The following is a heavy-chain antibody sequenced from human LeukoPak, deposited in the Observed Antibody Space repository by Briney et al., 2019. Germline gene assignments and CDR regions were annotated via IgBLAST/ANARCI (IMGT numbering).Heavy chain of an antibody. J-gene: IGHJ6*03. Sequence: GASVKVSCKASGYTFTGYSMHWVRQAPGQGLEWMGRVNPNSGGTNYAQKFQGRVTMTRDTSISTAYMELSSLRSEDTAVYYCAREAVVPYYYYMDVWGKGTTVTVSS. V-gene: IGHV1-2*06. CDR2: VNPNSGGT. D-gene: IGHD2-15*01. CDR3: AREAVVPYYYYMDV. CDR1: GYTFTGYS.